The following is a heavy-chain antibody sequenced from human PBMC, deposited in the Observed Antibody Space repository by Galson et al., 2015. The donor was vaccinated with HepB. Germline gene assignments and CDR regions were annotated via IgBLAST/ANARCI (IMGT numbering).Heavy chain of an antibody. CDR3: VRSSGYSRTWYAGPADFDF. CDR2: TTSTSSYV. J-gene: IGHJ4*02. Sequence: SLRLSCAASGFTFSNFNVNWVRQAPGKGLEWVSSTTSTSSYVYYAGSVKGRFAISRDNAKNSLYLRMNSLRAEDTAVYYCVRSSGYSRTWYAGPADFDFWGQGALVTVSS. CDR1: GFTFSNFN. V-gene: IGHV3-21*01. D-gene: IGHD6-13*01.